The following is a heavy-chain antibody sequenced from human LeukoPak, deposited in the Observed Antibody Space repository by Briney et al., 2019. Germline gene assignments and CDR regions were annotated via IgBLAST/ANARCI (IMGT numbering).Heavy chain of an antibody. Sequence: GGSLRLSCAASGFTFSSYSMNWVRQAPGKGLEWVSSISSSSSYIYYADSVKGRFTISRDNAKNSLYLQMNSLRAEDTAVYYCAREGGNYGDYPGSYYYYYMDVWGKGTTVTVSS. D-gene: IGHD4-17*01. CDR2: ISSSSSYI. J-gene: IGHJ6*03. CDR3: AREGGNYGDYPGSYYYYYMDV. CDR1: GFTFSSYS. V-gene: IGHV3-21*01.